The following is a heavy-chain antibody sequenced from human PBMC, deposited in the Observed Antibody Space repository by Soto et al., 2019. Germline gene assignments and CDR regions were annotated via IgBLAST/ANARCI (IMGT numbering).Heavy chain of an antibody. CDR2: IDPSDSYT. CDR3: ARLQAAAGDNDLSFDY. D-gene: IGHD6-13*01. V-gene: IGHV5-10-1*01. CDR1: GNGFTSVW. Sequence: GEALKICGQGSGNGFTSVWVGWVSQMPGKGLEWMGRIDPSDSYTDYSPSFQGHVTISADKSISTAYLQWSSLKASDTAMYYCARLQAAAGDNDLSFDYWGQGTLVTVS. J-gene: IGHJ4*02.